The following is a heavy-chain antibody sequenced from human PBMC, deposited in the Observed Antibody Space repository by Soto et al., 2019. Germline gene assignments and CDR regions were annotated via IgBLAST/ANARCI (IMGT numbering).Heavy chain of an antibody. CDR2: INAGNGNT. CDR3: ARVAAVGPFDY. V-gene: IGHV1-3*01. J-gene: IGHJ4*02. D-gene: IGHD6-13*01. Sequence: ALVKVSCKASGYTFTSYAMHWVRQAPGQRLEWMGWINAGNGNTKYSQKFQGRVTITRDTSASTAYMELSSLRSEDTAVYYCARVAAVGPFDYWGQGTLVTVSS. CDR1: GYTFTSYA.